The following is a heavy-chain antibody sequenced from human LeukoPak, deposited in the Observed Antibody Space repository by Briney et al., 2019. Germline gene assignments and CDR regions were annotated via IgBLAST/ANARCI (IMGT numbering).Heavy chain of an antibody. CDR3: ARERPYYDILTGYCFDY. CDR2: ISAYNGNT. CDR1: GYTFTSYG. J-gene: IGHJ4*02. V-gene: IGHV1-18*01. Sequence: GASVKVSCKASGYTFTSYGISWVRQAPGQGLEWMGWISAYNGNTNYAQKLQGRVTMTTDTSTSTAYMELRSLRSDDTAVYYCARERPYYDILTGYCFDYWGQGTLVTVSS. D-gene: IGHD3-9*01.